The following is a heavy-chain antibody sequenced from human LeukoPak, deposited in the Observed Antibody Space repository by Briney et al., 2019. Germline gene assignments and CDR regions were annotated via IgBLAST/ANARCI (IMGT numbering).Heavy chain of an antibody. V-gene: IGHV4-59*08. CDR1: GGSISSYL. D-gene: IGHD3-9*01. J-gene: IGHJ4*02. CDR3: ARLQRVGNTGYYFDY. CDR2: IYNSGTT. Sequence: SETLSLTCTVSGGSISSYLWSWIRQPPGKELEWIGYIYNSGTTDYNPSLKTRVTISVDTSKNQFSLKLSSVTAADAAVYYCARLQRVGNTGYYFDYWGQGTLVTVSS.